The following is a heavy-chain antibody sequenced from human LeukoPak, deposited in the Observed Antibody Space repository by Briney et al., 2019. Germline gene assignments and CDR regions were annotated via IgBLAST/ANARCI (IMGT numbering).Heavy chain of an antibody. CDR2: IYYSGST. V-gene: IGHV4-31*03. D-gene: IGHD3-10*01. CDR1: GGSISSGGYY. J-gene: IGHJ4*02. CDR3: ARVRFSSGTNFDY. Sequence: QVQLQESGPGLAKPSQTLSLTCTVSGGSISSGGYYWSWVRQYPGKGLEWIGYIYYSGSTYYNPSLKSRLTISIDTSKNQFSLKLSSVTAADTAVYYCARVRFSSGTNFDYWGQGTLVTVSS.